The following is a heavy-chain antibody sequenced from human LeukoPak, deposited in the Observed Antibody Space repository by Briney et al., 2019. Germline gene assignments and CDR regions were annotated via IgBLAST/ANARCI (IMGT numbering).Heavy chain of an antibody. J-gene: IGHJ4*02. CDR3: ARMRANWYEDY. Sequence: PGGSLRLSCAASGFTFSSYSFNWVRQVPGKGLEWVSSITTTFYTYYTDSVKGRFTISRDNAKNSLYLQTISLRAEDTAVYYCARMRANWYEDYWRQGTLVTVSS. D-gene: IGHD6-13*01. CDR1: GFTFSSYS. CDR2: ITTTFYT. V-gene: IGHV3-21*01.